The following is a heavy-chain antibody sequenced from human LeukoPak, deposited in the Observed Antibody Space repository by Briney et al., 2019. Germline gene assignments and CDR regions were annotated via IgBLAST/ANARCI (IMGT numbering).Heavy chain of an antibody. D-gene: IGHD3-10*01. CDR3: ARVGYYASGPFSYFDY. CDR1: GFTFSDSA. V-gene: IGHV3-23*01. J-gene: IGHJ4*02. CDR2: ISASGGNS. Sequence: GGSLRLSCEASGFTFSDSAMSWVRQASGRGLEWVSLISASGGNSYYADSVKGRFTISRDNSKNTLYLQMNSLSVEDTAVYYCARVGYYASGPFSYFDYWGQGTLVTVSS.